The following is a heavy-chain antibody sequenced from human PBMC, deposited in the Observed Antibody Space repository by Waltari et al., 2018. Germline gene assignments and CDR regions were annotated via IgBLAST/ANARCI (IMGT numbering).Heavy chain of an antibody. CDR1: GGTFSRSP. Sequence: QVQLVQSGAEVKKPGSSVKVHCKASGGTFSRSPISWVRQAPGQGLEWMGGIIPMLGTASYTQKFQGRVTITADKSTSTAYMEVTSLRSEDTAVYYCATDRRIGGGFDFWGQGTLVTVSS. CDR3: ATDRRIGGGFDF. D-gene: IGHD3-10*01. V-gene: IGHV1-69*06. J-gene: IGHJ4*02. CDR2: IIPMLGTA.